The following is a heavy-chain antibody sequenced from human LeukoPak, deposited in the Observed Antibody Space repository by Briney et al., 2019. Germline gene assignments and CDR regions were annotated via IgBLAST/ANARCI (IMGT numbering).Heavy chain of an antibody. CDR1: GYTFTDYY. J-gene: IGHJ4*02. CDR2: ISPNSGDK. D-gene: IGHD2-8*02. V-gene: IGHV1-2*02. CDR3: AREFCTGGGKCSKTCDY. Sequence: ASVKVSCKASGYTFTDYYIHWVRQAPGQGLEWMSWISPNSGDKRSAQKFQGRLSMTSDTSMSTAYMELSSLRSDDAAIYYCAREFCTGGGKCSKTCDYWGQGTLVTVSS.